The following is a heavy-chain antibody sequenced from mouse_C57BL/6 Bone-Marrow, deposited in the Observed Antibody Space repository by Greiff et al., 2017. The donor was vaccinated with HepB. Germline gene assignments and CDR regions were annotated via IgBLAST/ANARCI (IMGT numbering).Heavy chain of an antibody. CDR2: IRNKANGYTT. CDR1: GFTFTDYY. V-gene: IGHV7-3*01. CDR3: ARLSSYYGSSPFAY. D-gene: IGHD1-1*01. Sequence: EVQLQESGGGLVQPGGSLSLSCAASGFTFTDYYMSWVRQPPGKALEWLGFIRNKANGYTTEYSASVKGRFTISRDNSQSILYLQMNALRAEDSATYYCARLSSYYGSSPFAYWGQGTLVTVSA. J-gene: IGHJ3*01.